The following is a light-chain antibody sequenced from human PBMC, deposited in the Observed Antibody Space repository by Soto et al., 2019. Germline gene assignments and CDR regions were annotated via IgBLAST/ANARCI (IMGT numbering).Light chain of an antibody. Sequence: QSALTQPASVSGSPGQSITISCTGTSSDVGGYNYVSWYQQHPGKAPKLMIYEVSNRPSGVSNRFSGSKSGNTASLTISGLQAEDEADYCCNSYTSSSTLDVFGTGTKLTVL. CDR2: EVS. CDR3: NSYTSSSTLDV. CDR1: SSDVGGYNY. J-gene: IGLJ1*01. V-gene: IGLV2-14*01.